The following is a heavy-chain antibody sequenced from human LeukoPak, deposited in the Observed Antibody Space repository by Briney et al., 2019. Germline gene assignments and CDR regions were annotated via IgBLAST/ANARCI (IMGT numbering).Heavy chain of an antibody. V-gene: IGHV3-23*01. CDR2: ISGSGGST. Sequence: SGGSLRLSCAASGFTFSSYAMSWVRQAPGKGLEWVSAISGSGGSTYYADSVKGRFTISRDNSKNTLYLQMNSLRAEDTAVYYCAKVYKFYDILTGYYPVYYYYGMDVWGQGTTVTVSS. J-gene: IGHJ6*02. CDR1: GFTFSSYA. CDR3: AKVYKFYDILTGYYPVYYYYGMDV. D-gene: IGHD3-9*01.